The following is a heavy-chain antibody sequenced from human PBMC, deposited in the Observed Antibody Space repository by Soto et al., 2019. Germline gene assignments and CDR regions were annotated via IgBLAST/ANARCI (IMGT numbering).Heavy chain of an antibody. CDR1: GFSFGTFV. CDR3: AKNGQWLATPPEA. V-gene: IGHV3-23*01. CDR2: ITDSGYTA. J-gene: IGHJ4*02. D-gene: IGHD6-19*01. Sequence: PGGSLRLSCAASGFSFGTFVMTWFSQAPGGGLEWVASITDSGYTASYAETVEGRFTVSRDNSKNKLHLQMNDLRAEDTATYYCAKNGQWLATPPEAWGQGTLVTVSS.